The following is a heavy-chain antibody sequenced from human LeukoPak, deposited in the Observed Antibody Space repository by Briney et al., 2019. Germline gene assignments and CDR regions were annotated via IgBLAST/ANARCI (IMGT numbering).Heavy chain of an antibody. D-gene: IGHD2-15*01. V-gene: IGHV1-3*03. CDR2: INAGNGNT. Sequence: GASVKVSCKASGYTFTSYAMHWVRQAPGQRLEWMGWINAGNGNTKYSQGFQGRVTITRDTSASTAYMELRSLRSEDMAVYSCASEAHHCSAGSCYSRDYYYYYMDVWGKGTTVTVSS. J-gene: IGHJ6*03. CDR3: ASEAHHCSAGSCYSRDYYYYYMDV. CDR1: GYTFTSYA.